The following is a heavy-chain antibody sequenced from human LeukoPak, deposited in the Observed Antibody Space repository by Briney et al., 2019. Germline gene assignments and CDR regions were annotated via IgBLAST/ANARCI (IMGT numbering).Heavy chain of an antibody. CDR1: GYTFKNYG. CDR2: ISYDGGHI. V-gene: IGHV3-30*18. Sequence: GGSLRLSCAGSGYTFKNYGVHWVRQPPGKGLEWVAGISYDGGHIYYGDSVKGRFTISRDNSKNTVYVEMNRLRAEDTAVYYCANGCSSTRCAIDFDYWGQGTLVTVSS. CDR3: ANGCSSTRCAIDFDY. D-gene: IGHD2-2*01. J-gene: IGHJ4*02.